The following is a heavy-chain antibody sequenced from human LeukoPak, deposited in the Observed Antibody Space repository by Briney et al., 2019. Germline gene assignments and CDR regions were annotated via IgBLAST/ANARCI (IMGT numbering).Heavy chain of an antibody. CDR1: GGSISTSSYY. CDR3: ARLLRVGYCSTTSCNWFDP. Sequence: SETLSLTCTVSGGSISTSSYYWGWVRQPPGKGLEWIGNIFYSGSTYYSPSLKSRVTISVDTSKNQFSLKLSSVTAADTAVYYCARLLRVGYCSTTSCNWFDPWGQGTLVTVSS. J-gene: IGHJ5*02. V-gene: IGHV4-39*07. CDR2: IFYSGST. D-gene: IGHD2-2*03.